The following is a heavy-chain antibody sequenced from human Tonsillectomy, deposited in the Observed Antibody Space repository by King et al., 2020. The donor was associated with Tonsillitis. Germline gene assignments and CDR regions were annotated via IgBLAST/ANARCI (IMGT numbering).Heavy chain of an antibody. J-gene: IGHJ3*02. CDR2: ISGSGGRT. CDR1: GFTFSSYA. Sequence: VQLVESGGGLVQPGGSLRLSCAASGFTFSSYAMSWVRQAPGKGLEWVSAISGSGGRTYYADSVKGRFTISRDNSKNTLYLQMNSLRAEDTAVYYCAKDWGSKGVVITHDAFDIWGQGTMVTVSS. D-gene: IGHD3-22*01. V-gene: IGHV3-23*04. CDR3: AKDWGSKGVVITHDAFDI.